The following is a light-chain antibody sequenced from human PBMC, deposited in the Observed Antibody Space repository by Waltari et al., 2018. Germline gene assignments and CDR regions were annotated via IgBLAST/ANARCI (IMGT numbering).Light chain of an antibody. CDR3: FLTVTDSRRGI. CDR1: TGPVTSAHY. CDR2: DAK. J-gene: IGLJ2*01. Sequence: QAVVTQEPSLAVSPGGTVTLTCGSITGPVTSAHYPYWTQQRPGQAPRTLIYDAKYRHSWTPARFSGSSRGDKAALTLSGAQPEDEADYYCFLTVTDSRRGIFGGGTKLTVL. V-gene: IGLV7-46*01.